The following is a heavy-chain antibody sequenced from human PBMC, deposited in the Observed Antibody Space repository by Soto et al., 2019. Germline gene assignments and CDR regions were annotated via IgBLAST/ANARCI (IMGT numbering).Heavy chain of an antibody. CDR1: GYTFSNYG. V-gene: IGHV1-18*01. CDR2: FSAYNGNT. J-gene: IGHJ4*02. CDR3: ARDKSATFGELLL. D-gene: IGHD3-10*01. Sequence: QVQLVQSGAEVKKPGASVKVSCKASGYTFSNYGITWVRQAPGQGLEWMGWFSAYNGNTNYAQKLQGRVTMTTDTTTSTAYMELRSMRSDDTAVYYCARDKSATFGELLLWGQGTLVTVSS.